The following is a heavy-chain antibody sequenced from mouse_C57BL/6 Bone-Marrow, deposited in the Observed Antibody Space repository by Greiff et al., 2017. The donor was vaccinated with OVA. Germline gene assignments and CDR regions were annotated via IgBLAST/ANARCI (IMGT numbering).Heavy chain of an antibody. CDR1: GYSFTSYY. D-gene: IGHD1-1*01. Sequence: QVQLKQSGPELVKPGASVKISCKASGYSFTSYYIHWVKQRPGQGLEWIGWIYPGSGNTKYNEKFKGKATLTADTSSSTAYMQLSSLTSEDSAVYDCAREGLLRGNYFDYWGQGTTLTVAS. CDR2: IYPGSGNT. CDR3: AREGLLRGNYFDY. J-gene: IGHJ2*01. V-gene: IGHV1-66*01.